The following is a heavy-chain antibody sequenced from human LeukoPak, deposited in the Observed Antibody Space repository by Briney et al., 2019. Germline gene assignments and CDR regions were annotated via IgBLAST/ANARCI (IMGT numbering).Heavy chain of an antibody. CDR1: GGSISSYY. Sequence: SETLSLTCTVSGGSISSYYWSWIRQPPGKGLEWIGYIYYSGSTNYNPSLKSRVTISVDTSKTQFSLKLSSVTAADTAVYYCARDPGYSSGWFDYWGQGTLVTVSS. D-gene: IGHD6-19*01. CDR2: IYYSGST. CDR3: ARDPGYSSGWFDY. J-gene: IGHJ4*02. V-gene: IGHV4-59*01.